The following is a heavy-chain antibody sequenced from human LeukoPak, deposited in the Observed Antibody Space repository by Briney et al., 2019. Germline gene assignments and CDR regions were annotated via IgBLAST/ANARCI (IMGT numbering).Heavy chain of an antibody. J-gene: IGHJ3*02. Sequence: GGSLRLSCAASGFTFSSYSMNWVRQAPGKGLEWVSSISSSSSYIYYADSVKGRFTISRDNAKNSLYLQMNSLRAEDTAVYYCARDVNWNYVKDAFDIWGQGTMVTDSS. CDR3: ARDVNWNYVKDAFDI. D-gene: IGHD1-7*01. CDR1: GFTFSSYS. V-gene: IGHV3-21*01. CDR2: ISSSSSYI.